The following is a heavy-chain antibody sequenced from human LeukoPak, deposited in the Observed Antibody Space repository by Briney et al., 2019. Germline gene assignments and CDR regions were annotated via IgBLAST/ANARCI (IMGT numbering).Heavy chain of an antibody. D-gene: IGHD2-2*01. V-gene: IGHV3-7*01. CDR2: MRRDGNEI. J-gene: IGHJ4*02. CDR3: ARLCRGNQLAGFDS. Sequence: GGSLRLSCSASVFTFSTYWMSWVRQSPGKGLEGVANMRRDGNEIYYLDSVRRGFTISRDTAKNSLYLQMNTLRAEDTAVYYCARLCRGNQLAGFDSWGQGTVVTV. CDR1: VFTFSTYW.